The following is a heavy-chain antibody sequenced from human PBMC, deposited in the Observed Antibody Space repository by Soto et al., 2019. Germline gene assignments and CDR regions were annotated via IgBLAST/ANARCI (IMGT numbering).Heavy chain of an antibody. D-gene: IGHD1-26*01. CDR3: ARLVGASTGLTGFEY. Sequence: GESLKISCEGSGYSFRSYWIGWVRQIPGKGLEWMGVIYPDDSDTRYGPSFQGQVTISADKSINTAYLQLSSLKASDTAIYYCARLVGASTGLTGFEYWGKGTLVTVSS. CDR2: IYPDDSDT. J-gene: IGHJ4*02. CDR1: GYSFRSYW. V-gene: IGHV5-51*01.